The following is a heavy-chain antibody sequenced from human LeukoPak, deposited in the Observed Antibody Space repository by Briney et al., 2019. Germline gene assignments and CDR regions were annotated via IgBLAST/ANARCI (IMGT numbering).Heavy chain of an antibody. CDR3: ARGRAAAGHTFDY. J-gene: IGHJ4*02. Sequence: SETLSLTCTVSGGSISSSSYYWSWIRQPPGKGLEWIGYIYYSGSTNYNPSLKSRVTISVDTSKNQFSLKLSSVTAADTAVYYCARGRAAAGHTFDYWGQGTLVTVSS. D-gene: IGHD6-13*01. CDR2: IYYSGST. V-gene: IGHV4-61*01. CDR1: GGSISSSSYY.